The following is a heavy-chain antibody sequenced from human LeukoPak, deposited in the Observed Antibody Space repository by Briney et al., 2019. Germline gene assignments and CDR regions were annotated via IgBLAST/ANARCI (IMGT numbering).Heavy chain of an antibody. Sequence: GGSLRLSCAASEFTFSNYAMSWVRQAPGKGLEWVSAISGSGGSTYYADSVKGRFTISRDNSKNTLYLQMNSLRAEDTAVYYCAKATYYDFWSGYSLDYWGQGTLVTVSS. J-gene: IGHJ4*02. D-gene: IGHD3-3*01. CDR2: ISGSGGST. CDR1: EFTFSNYA. CDR3: AKATYYDFWSGYSLDY. V-gene: IGHV3-23*01.